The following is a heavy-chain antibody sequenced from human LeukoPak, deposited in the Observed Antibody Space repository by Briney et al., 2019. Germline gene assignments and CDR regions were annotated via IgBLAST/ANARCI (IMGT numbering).Heavy chain of an antibody. Sequence: PSETLSLTCAVYGGSFSGYYWSWIRQPPGKGLEWIGEINHSGSTNYNPSLKSRVTISVDTSKNQFSLKLSSVTAADTAVYYCARGMYYDFWSCYLGCRDVWGKGTTVTVS. CDR3: ARGMYYDFWSCYLGCRDV. CDR1: GGSFSGYY. D-gene: IGHD3-3*01. CDR2: INHSGST. V-gene: IGHV4-34*01. J-gene: IGHJ6*04.